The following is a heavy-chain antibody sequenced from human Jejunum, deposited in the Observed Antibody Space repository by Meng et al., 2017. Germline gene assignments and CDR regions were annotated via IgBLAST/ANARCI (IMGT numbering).Heavy chain of an antibody. V-gene: IGHV3-23*01. D-gene: IGHD1-26*01. J-gene: IGHJ4*02. Sequence: GESLKISCAASGFTFSKNAMTWVRQAPGKGLEWVSTIIDSGGRAYHAESVQGRFTTSRDNSKNILYLQMDSLRAEDTAIFYCARGALGSGTSAGRLDSWGQGSRVTCSS. CDR1: GFTFSKNA. CDR2: IIDSGGRA. CDR3: ARGALGSGTSAGRLDS.